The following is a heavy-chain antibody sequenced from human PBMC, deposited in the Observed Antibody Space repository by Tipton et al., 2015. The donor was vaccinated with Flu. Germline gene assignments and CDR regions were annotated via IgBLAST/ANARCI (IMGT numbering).Heavy chain of an antibody. J-gene: IGHJ6*02. CDR1: DDSITFYY. Sequence: TLSLTCTVSDDSITFYYWSWVRQPPGKGLEWIGYIYSGGSTNYNPSLRGRVTISVDTSKNQLSLRLSSVTAANTAVYYCARARAPYYYYAMDVWGQGTTVTVSS. V-gene: IGHV4-59*01. D-gene: IGHD3-10*01. CDR3: ARARAPYYYYAMDV. CDR2: IYSGGST.